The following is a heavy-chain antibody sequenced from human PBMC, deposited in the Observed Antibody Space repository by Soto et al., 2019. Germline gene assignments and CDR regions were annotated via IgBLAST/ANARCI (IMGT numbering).Heavy chain of an antibody. CDR2: IWSDGSRK. J-gene: IGHJ5*02. D-gene: IGHD3-9*01. CDR3: VREDNFRDINAP. Sequence: PGGSLRLSCAASGFTFSNYGMHWVRQAPDKGLEWVAVIWSDGSRKSYADSVKGRFTISRDDSKKTLYLEMSSLRVDDTAVYYCVREDNFRDINAPWGQGTLVTVSS. CDR1: GFTFSNYG. V-gene: IGHV3-33*01.